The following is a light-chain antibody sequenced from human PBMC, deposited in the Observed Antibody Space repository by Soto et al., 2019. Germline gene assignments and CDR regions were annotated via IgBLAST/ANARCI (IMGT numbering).Light chain of an antibody. CDR1: QYISNW. CDR3: QQYNSFSGT. J-gene: IGKJ4*01. V-gene: IGKV1-5*01. Sequence: DMHMTRSPSAGSGWVFDGGTSAVLGSQYISNWVAWYQQKPGKAPKLLIYDGSTLESGVPSRFSGSVSETLFTLTINSLQPEDFGTYFCQQYNSFSGTFGGGTKVDIK. CDR2: DGS.